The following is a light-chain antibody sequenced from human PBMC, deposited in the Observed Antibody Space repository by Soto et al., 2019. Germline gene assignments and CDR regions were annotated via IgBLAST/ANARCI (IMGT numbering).Light chain of an antibody. Sequence: EIVWTQSPATLSFSPGERATLSCRASQSVSCKYLAWYHQRPGQAPRVLIHSASSRATGIPDRFTGSGSGTDFTLTITRLEPEDFGVYYCQQYSSLPRTFGQGTQVEI. CDR1: QSVSCKY. CDR3: QQYSSLPRT. J-gene: IGKJ1*01. CDR2: SAS. V-gene: IGKV3-20*01.